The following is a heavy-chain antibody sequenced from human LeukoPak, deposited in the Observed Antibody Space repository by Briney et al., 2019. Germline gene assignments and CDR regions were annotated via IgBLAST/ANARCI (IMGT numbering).Heavy chain of an antibody. Sequence: GASVKVSCEASGYTFTSYAPSWVRQAPGQGPEWMGWLNNNKGNTKYAQKFQGRVTMTRITSTNTAYLELRNLISDDTAVYYCVRDLTPSFCTSGSCPYGGYFDHWGQGTLVTVSS. D-gene: IGHD2-15*01. CDR3: VRDLTPSFCTSGSCPYGGYFDH. CDR2: LNNNKGNT. J-gene: IGHJ4*02. CDR1: GYTFTSYA. V-gene: IGHV1-18*04.